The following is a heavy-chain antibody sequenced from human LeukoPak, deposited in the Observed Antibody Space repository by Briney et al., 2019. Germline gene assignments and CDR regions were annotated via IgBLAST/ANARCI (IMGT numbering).Heavy chain of an antibody. CDR2: ISYDGSNK. J-gene: IGHJ3*02. CDR1: GFTFSGYA. D-gene: IGHD3-16*02. V-gene: IGHV3-30-3*01. CDR3: ARGYDYVWGSYLPPFDI. Sequence: GGSLRLSCAASGFTFSGYAMHWVRQAPGKGLEWVAVISYDGSNKYYADSVKGRFTISRDNSKNTLYLQMNSLRAEDTAVYYCARGYDYVWGSYLPPFDIWGQGTMVTVSS.